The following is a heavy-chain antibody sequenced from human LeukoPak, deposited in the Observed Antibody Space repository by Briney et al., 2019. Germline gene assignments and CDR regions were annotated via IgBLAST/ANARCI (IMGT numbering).Heavy chain of an antibody. V-gene: IGHV3-21*01. Sequence: GGSLRLSCAASGFTFSSYSMNWVRQAPGKGLEWVSSISSSSSYIYYADSVKGRFTISRDNAKNSLYLQMNSLRAEDTAVYYCGRDYRYGGNSYDAFDIWGQGTMVTVSS. D-gene: IGHD4-23*01. CDR3: GRDYRYGGNSYDAFDI. J-gene: IGHJ3*02. CDR2: ISSSSSYI. CDR1: GFTFSSYS.